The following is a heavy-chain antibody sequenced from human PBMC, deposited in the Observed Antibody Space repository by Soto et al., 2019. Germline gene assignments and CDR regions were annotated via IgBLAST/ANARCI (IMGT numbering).Heavy chain of an antibody. V-gene: IGHV3-30*18. CDR3: AKAYYDILTGYKDYYGMDV. J-gene: IGHJ6*02. CDR2: ISYDGSNK. D-gene: IGHD3-9*01. CDR1: GFTFSSYG. Sequence: GGSLRLSCAASGFTFSSYGMHWVRQAPGKGLEWVAVISYDGSNKYYADSVKGRFTISRDNSKNTLYLQMNSLRAEDTAVYYCAKAYYDILTGYKDYYGMDVWGQGTTVTVSS.